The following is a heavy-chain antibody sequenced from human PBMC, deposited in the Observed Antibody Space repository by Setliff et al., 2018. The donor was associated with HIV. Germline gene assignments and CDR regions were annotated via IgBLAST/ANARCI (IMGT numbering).Heavy chain of an antibody. CDR2: ISANSGYT. V-gene: IGHV1-8*03. CDR3: ARGRMTWELPWAFDI. J-gene: IGHJ3*02. Sequence: ASVKVSCKASGYSFTSYGVSWVRQAPGQGLEWMGWISANSGYTGYAQKFQGRVTISRNTSISTAYMELSSLRSEDTAVYYCARGRMTWELPWAFDIWGQGTMVTVSS. D-gene: IGHD1-26*01. CDR1: GYSFTSYG.